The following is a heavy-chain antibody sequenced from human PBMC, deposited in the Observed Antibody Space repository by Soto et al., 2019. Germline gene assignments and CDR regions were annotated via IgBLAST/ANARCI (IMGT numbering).Heavy chain of an antibody. CDR3: VKDRYYYDSSAYRSAY. CDR1: GFTFSNYA. J-gene: IGHJ4*02. CDR2: IYSNGGST. D-gene: IGHD3-22*01. V-gene: IGHV3-64D*06. Sequence: GGSLRLSCSASGFTFSNYAMHWVRQAPGKGLEYVSAIYSNGGSTFYADSVRGRFTISRDNSKNTLYLQMSSLRAEDTAVYYCVKDRYYYDSSAYRSAYWGQGTLVTVSS.